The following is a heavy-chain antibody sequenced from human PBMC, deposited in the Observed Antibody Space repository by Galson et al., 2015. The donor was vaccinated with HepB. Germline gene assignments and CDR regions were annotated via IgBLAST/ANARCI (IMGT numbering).Heavy chain of an antibody. CDR1: GFTLRDYA. V-gene: IGHV3-23*01. Sequence: SLTLSCAASGFTLRDYAMSWVLQAPGAGLEWVSSINGRGDGTYYADSVKGRFTISRNNPKNTFYLQMKSLRAEDTAVYYCANHKYLGGSDWWDAFEIWGRGAVVTVSS. D-gene: IGHD2-8*02. J-gene: IGHJ3*02. CDR3: ANHKYLGGSDWWDAFEI. CDR2: INGRGDGT.